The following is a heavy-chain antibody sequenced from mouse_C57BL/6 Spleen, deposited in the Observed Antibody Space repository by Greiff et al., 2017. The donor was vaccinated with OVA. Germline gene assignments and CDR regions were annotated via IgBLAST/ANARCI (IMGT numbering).Heavy chain of an antibody. J-gene: IGHJ1*03. V-gene: IGHV10-1*01. D-gene: IGHD1-1*01. CDR2: IRSKSNNYAT. CDR1: GFSFNTYA. CDR3: VRRGYYGSRGYFDV. Sequence: DVMLVESGGGLVQPKGSLKLSCAASGFSFNTYAMNWVRQAPGKGLEWVARIRSKSNNYATYYADSVKDRFTISRDDSESMLYLQMNNLKTEDTAMYYCVRRGYYGSRGYFDVWGTGTTVTVSS.